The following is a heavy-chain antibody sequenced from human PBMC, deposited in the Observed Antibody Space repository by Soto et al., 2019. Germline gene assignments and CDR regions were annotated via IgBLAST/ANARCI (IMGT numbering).Heavy chain of an antibody. CDR3: ARERSAAGTGWFDP. CDR2: MNPNSGNT. J-gene: IGHJ5*02. V-gene: IGHV1-8*01. CDR1: GYTFTSYD. Sequence: QVQLVQSGAEVKKPGASVKVSCKASGYTFTSYDINWVRQATGQGLEWMGWMNPNSGNTGYAQKFQGRVTMTRNTSITTAYMELSSLRSEDTAVYYCARERSAAGTGWFDPWGQGTLVTVSS. D-gene: IGHD6-13*01.